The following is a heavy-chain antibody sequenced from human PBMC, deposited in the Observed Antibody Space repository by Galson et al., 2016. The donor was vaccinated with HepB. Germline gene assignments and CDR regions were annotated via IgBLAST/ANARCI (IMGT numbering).Heavy chain of an antibody. CDR2: ISYDGTNE. V-gene: IGHV3-30*03. CDR1: GFMFNSYG. J-gene: IGHJ4*02. Sequence: SLRLSCAASGFMFNSYGMHWVRQAPGKGLEWVAGISYDGTNEYYADSVKGRLTISKDDAKNTLYVQMNSLRFEDTAVYYCARAPLGGWANFGYWGQGTLVAVSS. CDR3: ARAPLGGWANFGY. D-gene: IGHD6-19*01.